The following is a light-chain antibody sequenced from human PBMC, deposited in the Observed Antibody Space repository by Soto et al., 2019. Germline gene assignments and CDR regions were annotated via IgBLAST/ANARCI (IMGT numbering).Light chain of an antibody. CDR3: RSYTSSSTLV. V-gene: IGLV2-14*01. J-gene: IGLJ2*01. Sequence: QSALTQPASVSGSPGQSITISCTGTSSDVGGYNYVSWYQQHPGKAPKLMIYEVSNRPSGVSNRFSGPKSGNTASLTISGLQAEDEAHYYCRSYTSSSTLVFGGGTKLTVL. CDR1: SSDVGGYNY. CDR2: EVS.